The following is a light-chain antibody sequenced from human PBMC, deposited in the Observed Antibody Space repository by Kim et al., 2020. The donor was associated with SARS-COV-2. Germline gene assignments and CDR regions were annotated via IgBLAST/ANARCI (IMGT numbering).Light chain of an antibody. CDR3: QAWDSSTFYV. J-gene: IGLJ1*01. CDR1: KLGDKY. V-gene: IGLV3-1*01. CDR2: RDN. Sequence: VPAGQTVSITCAGEKLGDKYVSWYQQRPGQSPALVIYRDNKRPSGIPERFSGSNSGNTATLTISGTHAMDEADYYCQAWDSSTFYVFGTGTKVTVL.